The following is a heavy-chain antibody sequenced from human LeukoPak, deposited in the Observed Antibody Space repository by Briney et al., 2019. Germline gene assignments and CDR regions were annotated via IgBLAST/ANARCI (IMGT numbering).Heavy chain of an antibody. CDR1: GFTFSSYG. D-gene: IGHD3-10*01. Sequence: GRSLRRSCAASGFTFSSYGMHWVRQAPGKGLEWVAVIWYDGSNKYYADSVKGRFTISRDNSKNTLYLQMNSLRAEDTAVYYCARGGALWFGEAQYYFDYWGQGTLVTVSS. V-gene: IGHV3-33*01. J-gene: IGHJ4*02. CDR2: IWYDGSNK. CDR3: ARGGALWFGEAQYYFDY.